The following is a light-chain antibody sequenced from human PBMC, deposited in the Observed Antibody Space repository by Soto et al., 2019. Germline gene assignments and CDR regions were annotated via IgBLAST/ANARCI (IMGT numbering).Light chain of an antibody. CDR1: QSISTF. CDR3: LQSDSTPYT. CDR2: AAS. J-gene: IGKJ2*01. Sequence: DIQMTQSPSSLSASVGDRVTITCRASQSISTFLNWYQQKPGQAPKVLISAASTLQSGVPSRFSGRGSGTDFTLTISSLQREDFATYYCLQSDSTPYTFGQGTTLETK. V-gene: IGKV1-39*01.